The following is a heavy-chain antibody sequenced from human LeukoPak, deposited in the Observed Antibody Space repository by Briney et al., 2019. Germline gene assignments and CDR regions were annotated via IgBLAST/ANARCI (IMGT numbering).Heavy chain of an antibody. J-gene: IGHJ4*02. V-gene: IGHV3-48*03. D-gene: IGHD3-22*01. CDR2: ISSSGSTV. CDR3: AKDGDLTQDEIVVVMDFDY. Sequence: PGGSLRLSSAASGVTSCSYEMNWVRHGPGRGREWVSYISSSGSTVYYADSAKGGFTISRDNSTNTLYLQMYRLRAEDTAVYYCAKDGDLTQDEIVVVMDFDYGGQGTLVTVSS. CDR1: GVTSCSYE.